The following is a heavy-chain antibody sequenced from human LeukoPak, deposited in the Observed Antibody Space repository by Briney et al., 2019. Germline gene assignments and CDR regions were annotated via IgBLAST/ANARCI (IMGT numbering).Heavy chain of an antibody. CDR2: ISGSGDNT. CDR3: AKDLLQTFFFDSSGYYSDAFGM. D-gene: IGHD3-22*01. V-gene: IGHV3-23*01. J-gene: IGHJ3*02. Sequence: GGSLRLSCAASEFTFSNFAMSWVRQAPGKGLEWVSNISGSGDNTYYADSVQGGFTIYRDNSKNSLSLHMNTLRAEDTAVYYCAKDLLQTFFFDSSGYYSDAFGMWGQGTMVTVSP. CDR1: EFTFSNFA.